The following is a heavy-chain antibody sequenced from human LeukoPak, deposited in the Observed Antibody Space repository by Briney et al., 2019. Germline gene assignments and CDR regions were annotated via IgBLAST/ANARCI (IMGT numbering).Heavy chain of an antibody. D-gene: IGHD5-12*01. CDR1: GFTFSSYS. CDR2: IRGSSTPV. J-gene: IGHJ4*02. CDR3: ARASLRGTSPH. Sequence: GGSLRLSCAASGFTFSSYSMNWVRQAPGKGLEWVAYIRGSSTPVYYADSVKGRFTISRDNAKNSLYLQMNSLRAEDTAVYYCARASLRGTSPHWGQGTLVTVSS. V-gene: IGHV3-48*01.